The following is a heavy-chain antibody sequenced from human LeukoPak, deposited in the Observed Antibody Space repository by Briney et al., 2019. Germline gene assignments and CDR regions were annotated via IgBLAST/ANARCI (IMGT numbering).Heavy chain of an antibody. CDR2: FDPEDGET. Sequence: ASVKVSCKVSGYTPTELSMHWVRQAPGKGLEWMGDFDPEDGETIYAQKFQGRVTMTEDTSTDTAYMELSSLRSEDTAVYYCTIISSDYYYGMDVWGKGTTVTVSS. CDR3: TIISSDYYYGMDV. J-gene: IGHJ6*04. D-gene: IGHD3-10*01. V-gene: IGHV1-24*01. CDR1: GYTPTELS.